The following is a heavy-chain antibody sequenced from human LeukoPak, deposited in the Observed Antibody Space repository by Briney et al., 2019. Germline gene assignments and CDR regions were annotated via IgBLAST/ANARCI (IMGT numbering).Heavy chain of an antibody. CDR1: GFTFCSYG. CDR3: AKEGEYSYGRPLDY. Sequence: GGSLRLSCAASGFTFCSYGMHWVRQAPGKGLEWVALISYDGSNKYYADSVKGRFTISRDNSKNTLYLQMNSLRAEDTAVYYCAKEGEYSYGRPLDYWGQGTLVTVSS. V-gene: IGHV3-30*18. J-gene: IGHJ4*02. CDR2: ISYDGSNK. D-gene: IGHD5-18*01.